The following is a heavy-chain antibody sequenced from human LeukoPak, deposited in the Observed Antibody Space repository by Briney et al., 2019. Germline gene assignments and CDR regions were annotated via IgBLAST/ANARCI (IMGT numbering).Heavy chain of an antibody. Sequence: GGSLRLSCAASGFTFSSYAMSWVRQAPGKGLEWVSAISGSGGSTYYADSVKGRFTISRDNSKNTLYLQMNSLRADDTAVYYCASSGYSYGYGVYWGQGTLVTVSS. CDR3: ASSGYSYGYGVY. CDR2: ISGSGGST. CDR1: GFTFSSYA. J-gene: IGHJ4*02. V-gene: IGHV3-23*01. D-gene: IGHD5-18*01.